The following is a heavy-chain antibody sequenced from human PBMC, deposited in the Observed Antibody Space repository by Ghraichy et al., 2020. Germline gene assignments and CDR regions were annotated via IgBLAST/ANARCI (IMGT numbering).Heavy chain of an antibody. CDR2: IKQDGSEK. D-gene: IGHD3-22*01. CDR3: ARDRDRITMIPAGGMDV. CDR1: GFTFSSYW. V-gene: IGHV3-7*01. Sequence: GGSLRLSCAASGFTFSSYWMSWVRQAPGKGLEWVANIKQDGSEKYYVDSVKGRFTISRDNAKNSLYLQMNSLRAEDTAVYYCARDRDRITMIPAGGMDVWGQGTTVTVSS. J-gene: IGHJ6*02.